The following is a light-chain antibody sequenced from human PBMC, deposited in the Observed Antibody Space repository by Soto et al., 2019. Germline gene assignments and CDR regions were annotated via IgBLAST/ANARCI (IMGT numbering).Light chain of an antibody. V-gene: IGKV1-33*01. Sequence: DIQMTQSPSSLSASVGDRVTITCQASQAISNYLNWDQQKPGKAPKLLIYDASNLETGVPSRFSGSGSGTDFTFTISSLQPEDIATYYCQQYDNLAFGPGTKVDIK. J-gene: IGKJ3*01. CDR3: QQYDNLA. CDR2: DAS. CDR1: QAISNY.